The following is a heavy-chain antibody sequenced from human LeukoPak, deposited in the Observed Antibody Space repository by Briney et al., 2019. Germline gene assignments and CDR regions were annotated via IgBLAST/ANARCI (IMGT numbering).Heavy chain of an antibody. J-gene: IGHJ4*02. V-gene: IGHV3-48*04. CDR2: ISSSSTI. D-gene: IGHD1-26*01. CDR1: GFTFSSYS. Sequence: GGSLRLSCAASGFTFSSYSMNWVRQAPGKGLEWVSYISSSSTIYYADSVEGRFTISRDNAKNSLYLQMNSLRAEDTAVYYCASSPRGTGSRFDYWGQGTLVTVSS. CDR3: ASSPRGTGSRFDY.